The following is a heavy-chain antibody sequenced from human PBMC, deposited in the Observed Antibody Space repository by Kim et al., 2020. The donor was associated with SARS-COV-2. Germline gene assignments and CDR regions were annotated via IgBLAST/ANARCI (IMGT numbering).Heavy chain of an antibody. CDR1: GFTFSSYG. CDR3: ARDLLNYGSAWRY. CDR2: IWYDGSNK. J-gene: IGHJ4*02. D-gene: IGHD3-10*01. V-gene: IGHV3-33*01. Sequence: GGSLRLSCAASGFTFSSYGMHWVRQAPGKGLEWVAVIWYDGSNKYYADSVKGRFTISRDNSKNTLYLQMNSLRAEDTAVYYCARDLLNYGSAWRYWGQGTLVTVSS.